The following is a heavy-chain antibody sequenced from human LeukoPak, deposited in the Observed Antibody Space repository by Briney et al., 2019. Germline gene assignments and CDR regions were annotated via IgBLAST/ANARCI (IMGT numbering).Heavy chain of an antibody. Sequence: PGGSLRLSCAASGVIISSYAMSWVRQAPGKGLEWVSAINGRGDSTYYADFVKGRFTISRDNSKSTVYLQMNSLRTEDTAVYYCAKDRVSPDFNWFDPWGQGTLVTVSS. V-gene: IGHV3-23*01. CDR2: INGRGDST. D-gene: IGHD2-21*02. CDR1: GVIISSYA. J-gene: IGHJ5*02. CDR3: AKDRVSPDFNWFDP.